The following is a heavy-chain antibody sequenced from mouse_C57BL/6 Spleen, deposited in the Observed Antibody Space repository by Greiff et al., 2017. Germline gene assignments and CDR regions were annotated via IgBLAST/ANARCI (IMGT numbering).Heavy chain of an antibody. D-gene: IGHD2-2*01. V-gene: IGHV1-26*01. CDR3: ASPVYGYDYYAMDY. J-gene: IGHJ4*01. CDR2: INPNNGGT. CDR1: GYTFTDYY. Sequence: VQLQQSGPELVKPGASVKISCKASGYTFTDYYMNWVKQSHGKSLEWIGDINPNNGGTSYNQKFKGKATLTVDKSSSTAYMELRSLTSEDSAVYYCASPVYGYDYYAMDYWGQGTSVTVSS.